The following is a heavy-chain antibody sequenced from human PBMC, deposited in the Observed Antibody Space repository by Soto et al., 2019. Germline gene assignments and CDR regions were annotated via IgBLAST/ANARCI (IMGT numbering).Heavy chain of an antibody. V-gene: IGHV3-43D*04. J-gene: IGHJ6*02. CDR1: GFTFDDYA. D-gene: IGHD1-26*01. CDR2: ISWDGGST. Sequence: SLRLSCAASGFTFDDYAMHWVRQAPGKGLEWVSLISWDGGSTYYADSVKGRFTISRDNAKNSLYLQMNSLRAEDTAVYYCDRVGLGYYHHSSYGRDVWDQGTTLTLSS. CDR3: DRVGLGYYHHSSYGRDV.